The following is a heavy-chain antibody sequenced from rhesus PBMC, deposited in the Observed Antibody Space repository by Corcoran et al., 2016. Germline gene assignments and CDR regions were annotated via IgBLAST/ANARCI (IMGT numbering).Heavy chain of an antibody. CDR2: IDGNRART. CDR3: ARERGWGSGWLGDSLDV. D-gene: IGHD6-31*01. CDR1: GGSISGYH. Sequence: QVKLQQWGEGLVKPAETLSLTCAVYGGSISGYHWSWIRQPPGKGREWIGNIDGNRARTNDNPSLKNRVTISKDTSKNQFSLKLRSVTAADTAVYYGARERGWGSGWLGDSLDVWGRGVLVIVSS. V-gene: IGHV4-73*01. J-gene: IGHJ5-2*02.